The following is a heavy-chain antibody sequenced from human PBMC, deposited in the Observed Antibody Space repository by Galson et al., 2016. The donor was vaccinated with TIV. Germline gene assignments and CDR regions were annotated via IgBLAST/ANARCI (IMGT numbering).Heavy chain of an antibody. CDR1: GFRFGDFA. J-gene: IGHJ6*02. Sequence: SLRLSCAASGFRFGDFAMHWVRQVPGKGLEWVSGIGCNSVYLGYADSVKGRFTISRDNAKNYVYLQRNSLRSDNTAFYYCTKTRGCSYGSPQDYYYGMDVWGQGTTVTVSS. D-gene: IGHD3-10*01. CDR2: IGCNSVYL. CDR3: TKTRGCSYGSPQDYYYGMDV. V-gene: IGHV3-9*01.